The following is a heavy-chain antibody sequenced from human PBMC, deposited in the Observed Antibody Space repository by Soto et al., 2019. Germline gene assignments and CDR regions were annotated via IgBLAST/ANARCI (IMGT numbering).Heavy chain of an antibody. CDR1: GGTFSRYA. J-gene: IGHJ6*02. CDR2: IIPIFGTV. V-gene: IGHV1-69*06. CDR3: AGSYDSSGYNHYYYYGMDV. D-gene: IGHD3-22*01. Sequence: SVKVSCKASGGTFSRYAISWVRQAPGQGLEWMGGIIPIFGTVKYAQKFQGRVTITADKSTSTAYMELSSLRSEDTAVYYCAGSYDSSGYNHYYYYGMDVWGQGTTVTVSS.